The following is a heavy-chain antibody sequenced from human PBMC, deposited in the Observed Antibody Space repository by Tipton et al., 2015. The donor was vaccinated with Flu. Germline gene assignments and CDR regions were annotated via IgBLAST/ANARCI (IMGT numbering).Heavy chain of an antibody. CDR3: ARWATDTTGYSKYWFFDF. Sequence: LSLTCAGSGFIFNAYGMSWVRQAPGKGLEWVSFISGDGGDTYYADSVQGRFTVSKDYSKSTVYLQMNNLRGEDTALYYCARWATDTTGYSKYWFFDFWGRGTFVSVSS. D-gene: IGHD2-15*01. CDR1: GFIFNAYG. J-gene: IGHJ2*01. CDR2: ISGDGGDT. V-gene: IGHV3-23*01.